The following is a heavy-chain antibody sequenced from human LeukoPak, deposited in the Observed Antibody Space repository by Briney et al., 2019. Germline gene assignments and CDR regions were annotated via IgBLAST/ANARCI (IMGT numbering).Heavy chain of an antibody. Sequence: ASVKVSCKTSGYAFTGSHLHWVRQAPGQGLEWMGCINPNNSGTTYAQKFQVRVTMTSDTSISTAHMELSRLTSDDTAVYDCARDLRINAWFRSPWDLDYWGQGTLVTVSS. J-gene: IGHJ4*02. CDR2: INPNNSGT. CDR1: GYAFTGSH. CDR3: ARDLRINAWFRSPWDLDY. V-gene: IGHV1-2*02. D-gene: IGHD3-10*01.